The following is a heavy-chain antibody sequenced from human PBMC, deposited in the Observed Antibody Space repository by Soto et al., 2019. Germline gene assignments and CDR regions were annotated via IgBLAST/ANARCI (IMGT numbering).Heavy chain of an antibody. CDR2: IYTSGST. J-gene: IGHJ4*02. Sequence: PSETLSLTFTVSGGSISSYYWSWILQPALKGLEWIGRIYTSGSTNYNPSLKSRVTMSVDTSKNQFSLKLSSVTAAETAVYYCAREGGRYYDFWSGYYIDYWGQGTLVTVSS. CDR1: GGSISSYY. V-gene: IGHV4-4*07. D-gene: IGHD3-3*01. CDR3: AREGGRYYDFWSGYYIDY.